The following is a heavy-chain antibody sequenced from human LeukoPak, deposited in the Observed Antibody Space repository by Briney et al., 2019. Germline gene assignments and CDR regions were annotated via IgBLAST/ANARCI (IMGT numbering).Heavy chain of an antibody. D-gene: IGHD3-9*01. CDR3: ARDWGRDNILRYFDWSISTVDY. CDR1: GFTFSSYS. V-gene: IGHV3-21*01. Sequence: GGSLRLSCAASGFTFSSYSMNWVRQAPGKGLEWVSSISSSSSYIYYADSVKGRFTISRDNAKNSLYLQMNSLRAEDTAVYYCARDWGRDNILRYFDWSISTVDYWGQGTLVTVSS. CDR2: ISSSSSYI. J-gene: IGHJ4*02.